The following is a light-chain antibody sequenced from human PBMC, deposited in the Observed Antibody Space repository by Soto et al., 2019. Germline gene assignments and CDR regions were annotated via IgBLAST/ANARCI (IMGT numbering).Light chain of an antibody. Sequence: SVLTQPASVSGSPGQSITISCTGTNSDVGAYNYVSWYQQHPGKAPKLMIFEVSNRPSGVSNRFSGSKSGNTASLTVSGLQAEDEADYYCGSYTTSSTYVFGTGTKLTVL. V-gene: IGLV2-14*01. J-gene: IGLJ1*01. CDR2: EVS. CDR3: GSYTTSSTYV. CDR1: NSDVGAYNY.